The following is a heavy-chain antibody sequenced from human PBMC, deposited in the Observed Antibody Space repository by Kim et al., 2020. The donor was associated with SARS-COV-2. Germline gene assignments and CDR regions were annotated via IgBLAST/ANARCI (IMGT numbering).Heavy chain of an antibody. CDR3: ARRAPYVVDYYYGMDV. CDR1: GGSISSSSYY. V-gene: IGHV4-39*01. CDR2: IYYSGST. D-gene: IGHD2-15*01. J-gene: IGHJ6*02. Sequence: SETLSLTCTVSGGSISSSSYYWGWIRQPPGKGLEWIGSIYYSGSTYYNPSLKSRVTISVDTSKNQFSLKLSSVTAADTAVYYCARRAPYVVDYYYGMDVWGQGTTVTVSS.